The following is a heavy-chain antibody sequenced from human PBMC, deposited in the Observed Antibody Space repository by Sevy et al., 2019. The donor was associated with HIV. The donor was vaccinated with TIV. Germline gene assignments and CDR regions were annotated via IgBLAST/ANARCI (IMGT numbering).Heavy chain of an antibody. CDR3: ARYYYPSGGFDY. V-gene: IGHV2-5*02. J-gene: IGHJ4*02. D-gene: IGHD3-10*01. CDR1: GFSLSTTGVG. Sequence: SGPTLVKPTQTLTLTCTFSGFSLSTTGVGVGWIRQPPGKALEWLTVIYWDDDKRYSPSLKGRLTITTDTSKNQVVLTMTNMDPVDTATFYCARYYYPSGGFDYWGQGTLVTVSS. CDR2: IYWDDDK.